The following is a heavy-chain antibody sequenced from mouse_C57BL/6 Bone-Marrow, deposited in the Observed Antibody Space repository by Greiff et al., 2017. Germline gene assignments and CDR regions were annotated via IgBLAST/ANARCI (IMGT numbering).Heavy chain of an antibody. CDR1: GYTFTSYW. D-gene: IGHD2-3*01. V-gene: IGHV1-59*01. CDR2: IDPSDSYT. J-gene: IGHJ4*01. CDR3: ARADGYYAMDD. Sequence: QVQLQQPGAELVRPGTSVKLSCKASGYTFTSYWMHWVKQRPGQGLEWIGVIDPSDSYTNCNQKFKGKATLTVDTSSSTAYMQLSSLTSEDSAVYYCARADGYYAMDDWGQGTSVTVSS.